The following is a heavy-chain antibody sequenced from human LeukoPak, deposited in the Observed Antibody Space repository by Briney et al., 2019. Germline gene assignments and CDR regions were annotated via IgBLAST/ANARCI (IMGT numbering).Heavy chain of an antibody. D-gene: IGHD3-16*01. CDR2: ISGGGGNI. Sequence: PGGSLRLSCAASGFIFSSYSMNWVRQAPGKGLEWISYISGGGGNIHYADSVEGRFTISRDNAKNSLYLQMSNLRAEDTAVYFCARGGGLDVWGQGATVTVSS. CDR3: ARGGGLDV. CDR1: GFIFSSYS. V-gene: IGHV3-48*01. J-gene: IGHJ6*02.